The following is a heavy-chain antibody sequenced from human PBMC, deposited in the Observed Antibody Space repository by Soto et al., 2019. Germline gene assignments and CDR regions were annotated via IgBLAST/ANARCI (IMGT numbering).Heavy chain of an antibody. J-gene: IGHJ6*02. CDR2: IWYDGSNK. V-gene: IGHV3-33*01. Sequence: QVQLVESGGGVVQPGRSLRLSCAASGFTFSSYGMHWVRQAPGKGLEWVAVIWYDGSNKYYADSVKGRFTISRDNSKNMQYPQMNSLRAEDTAVYYCARRLYYASGSYYAQDDIDVWGQGTTVTVSS. CDR3: ARRLYYASGSYYAQDDIDV. CDR1: GFTFSSYG. D-gene: IGHD3-10*01.